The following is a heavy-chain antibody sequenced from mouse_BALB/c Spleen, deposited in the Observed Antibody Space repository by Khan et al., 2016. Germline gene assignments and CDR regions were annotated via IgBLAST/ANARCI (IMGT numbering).Heavy chain of an antibody. CDR2: ISYSGST. CDR1: GYSITSDYA. D-gene: IGHD4-1*01. V-gene: IGHV3-2*02. Sequence: EVQLQESGPGLVKPSQSLSLTCTVTGYSITSDYAWNWIRQFPGNKLEWMGYISYSGSTSYNPSPTSRISITRDTSKNQFFLQLKSVNTEDTATYYCARDWVFDYGGQGTTLTVSS. J-gene: IGHJ2*01. CDR3: ARDWVFDY.